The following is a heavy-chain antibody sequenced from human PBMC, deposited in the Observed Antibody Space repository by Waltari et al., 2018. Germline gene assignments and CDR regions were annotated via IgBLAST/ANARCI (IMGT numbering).Heavy chain of an antibody. Sequence: QVQLQQWGAGLLKPSETLSLTCAVYGGSFNDYYWSWIRQPPGKGLEWIGDINHSGRPNHNPSLTNYNPSLKSRFTISVDTSKNQFSLKLSSVTAADTAVYYCARGPDWQLVGSLDYWGQGTLVTVSS. CDR1: GGSFNDYY. CDR2: INHSGRPNHNPSLT. D-gene: IGHD6-6*01. V-gene: IGHV4-34*01. J-gene: IGHJ4*02. CDR3: ARGPDWQLVGSLDY.